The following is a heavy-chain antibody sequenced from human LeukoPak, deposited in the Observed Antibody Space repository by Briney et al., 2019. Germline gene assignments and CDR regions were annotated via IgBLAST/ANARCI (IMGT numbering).Heavy chain of an antibody. D-gene: IGHD2-15*01. V-gene: IGHV3-23*01. Sequence: TGGSLRLSCAASGFTSSSYAMSWVRQAPGKGLEWVSAISGSGGSTYYADSVKGRFTISRDNSKNTLYLQMNSLRAEDTAVYYCAKSVVVVAAIDYWGQGTLVTVSS. CDR1: GFTSSSYA. CDR2: ISGSGGST. J-gene: IGHJ4*02. CDR3: AKSVVVVAAIDY.